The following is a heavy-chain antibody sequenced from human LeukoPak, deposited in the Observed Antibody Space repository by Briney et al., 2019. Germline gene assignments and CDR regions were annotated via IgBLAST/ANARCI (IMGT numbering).Heavy chain of an antibody. CDR3: ARVVVPAARLYYYYYMDV. CDR2: ISAYNGNT. V-gene: IGHV1-18*01. D-gene: IGHD6-25*01. J-gene: IGHJ6*03. Sequence: ASVKVSCKASGYTFTSYGISWVRQAPGQGLEWMGWISAYNGNTNYAQKLQGRVTMTIDTSTSTAYMELRSLRSDDTAVYYCARVVVPAARLYYYYYMDVWGKGTTVTVSS. CDR1: GYTFTSYG.